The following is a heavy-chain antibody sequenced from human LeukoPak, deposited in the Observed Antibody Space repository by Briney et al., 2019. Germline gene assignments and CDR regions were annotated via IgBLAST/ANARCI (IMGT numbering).Heavy chain of an antibody. J-gene: IGHJ4*02. CDR3: ASLVPAATYFGY. V-gene: IGHV3-7*01. Sequence: GGSLRLSCAASGFTFSSYWMSWVRQAPGKGLEWVANIKQDGSEKYYVDSVKGRFTISRDNAKSSLYLQMNSLRAEDTAVYYCASLVPAATYFGYWGQGTLVTVSS. CDR1: GFTFSSYW. D-gene: IGHD2-2*01. CDR2: IKQDGSEK.